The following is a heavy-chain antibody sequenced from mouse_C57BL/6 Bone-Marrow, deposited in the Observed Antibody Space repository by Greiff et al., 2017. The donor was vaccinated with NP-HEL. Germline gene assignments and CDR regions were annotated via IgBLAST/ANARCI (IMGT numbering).Heavy chain of an antibody. V-gene: IGHV1-15*01. Sequence: VQLQESGAELVRPGASVTLSCKASGYTFTDYEMHWVKQTPVHGLEWIGAIDPETGGTAYNQKFKGKAILTADKSSSTAYMELRSLTSEDSAVYYCTRSGSKPSYWYFDVWGTGTTVTVSS. CDR3: TRSGSKPSYWYFDV. CDR1: GYTFTDYE. D-gene: IGHD2-5*01. J-gene: IGHJ1*03. CDR2: IDPETGGT.